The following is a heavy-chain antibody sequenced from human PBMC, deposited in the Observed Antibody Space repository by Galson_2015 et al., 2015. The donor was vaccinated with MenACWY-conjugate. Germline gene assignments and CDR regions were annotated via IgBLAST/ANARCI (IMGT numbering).Heavy chain of an antibody. Sequence: SLRLSCAASGFTFSTYAISWVRRAPGKGLEWVSTISGVIGTTYQADSVKGRFTISRDDSKNTLYLQMNNLRAEDTALYSCAKADEQCCYGATCYSIDSWGQGTLVTVSS. CDR1: GFTFSTYA. V-gene: IGHV3-23*01. J-gene: IGHJ4*02. CDR3: AKADEQCCYGATCYSIDS. CDR2: ISGVIGTT. D-gene: IGHD4/OR15-4a*01.